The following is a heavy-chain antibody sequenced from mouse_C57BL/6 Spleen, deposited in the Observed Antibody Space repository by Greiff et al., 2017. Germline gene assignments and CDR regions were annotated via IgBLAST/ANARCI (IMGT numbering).Heavy chain of an antibody. D-gene: IGHD1-1*01. CDR3: ARFITTVVGPDYCAMDY. Sequence: QVQLQQPGAELVMPGASVKLSCKASGYTFTSYWLHWVKQRPGQGLEWIGEIDPSDSDTNYNQKFKGKSTLTADKSSSTAYMQLSSLTSEDSAVSYCARFITTVVGPDYCAMDYWGPGTTVTVSS. V-gene: IGHV1-69*01. CDR2: IDPSDSDT. J-gene: IGHJ4*01. CDR1: GYTFTSYW.